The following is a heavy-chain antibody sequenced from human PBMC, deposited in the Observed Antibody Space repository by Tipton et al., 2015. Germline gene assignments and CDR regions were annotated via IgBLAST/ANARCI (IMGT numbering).Heavy chain of an antibody. CDR3: ARDLEHGMDV. V-gene: IGHV4-38-2*02. CDR1: AYSITSDYY. J-gene: IGHJ6*02. CDR2: ISHSGNT. Sequence: TLSLTCAVSAYSITSDYYWGWIRQPPGRGLEWIGSISHSGNTYYNPSLKSRFTISVDTSKNQFSLKLSSVTAADTAVYYCARDLEHGMDVWGQGTTVTVSS. D-gene: IGHD5-24*01.